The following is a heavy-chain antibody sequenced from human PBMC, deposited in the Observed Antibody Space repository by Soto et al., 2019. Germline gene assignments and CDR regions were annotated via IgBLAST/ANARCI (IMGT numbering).Heavy chain of an antibody. CDR1: GYTFTIYA. D-gene: IGHD3-9*01. CDR3: ARDRSWYYDILTGYRPFGP. Sequence: ASVKVSCKASGYTFTIYAISWVRQAPGQGLEWMGWISAYNGNTNYAQKLQGRVTMTTDTSTSTAYMELRSLRSDDTAVYYCARDRSWYYDILTGYRPFGPWGQGTLVTVSS. CDR2: ISAYNGNT. J-gene: IGHJ5*02. V-gene: IGHV1-18*01.